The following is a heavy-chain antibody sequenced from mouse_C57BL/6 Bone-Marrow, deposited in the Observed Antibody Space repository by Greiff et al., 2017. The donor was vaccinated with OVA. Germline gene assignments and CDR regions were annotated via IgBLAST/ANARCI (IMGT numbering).Heavy chain of an antibody. CDR1: GFTFSDYY. J-gene: IGHJ4*01. V-gene: IGHV5-12*01. Sequence: DVKLVESGGGLVQPGGSLKLSCAASGFTFSDYYMYWVRQTPEKRLEWVAYISNGGGSTYYPDTVKGRFTISRDNAKNTLYLQMSRLKSEDTAMYYYARKEGNSYYYAMDYWGQGTSVTVSS. CDR2: ISNGGGST. CDR3: ARKEGNSYYYAMDY.